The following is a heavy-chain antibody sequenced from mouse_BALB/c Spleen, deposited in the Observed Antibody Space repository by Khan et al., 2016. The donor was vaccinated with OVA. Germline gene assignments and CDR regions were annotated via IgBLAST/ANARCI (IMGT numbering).Heavy chain of an antibody. CDR1: GFSLTTYG. CDR3: ARNSYMYDFTY. V-gene: IGHV2-2*01. Sequence: QVQLLQSGPGLVQPSQSLSITCTVSGFSLTTYGVHWVRQSPGKGLEWLGLIWSGGNTDYNAAFISRLSITKDNSKSQVFFKMNSLQADDTAMYYCARNSYMYDFTYWGQGTLVTVSA. J-gene: IGHJ3*01. D-gene: IGHD2-14*01. CDR2: IWSGGNT.